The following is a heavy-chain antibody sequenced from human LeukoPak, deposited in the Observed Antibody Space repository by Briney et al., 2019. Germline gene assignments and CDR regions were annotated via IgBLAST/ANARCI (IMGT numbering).Heavy chain of an antibody. CDR3: AKPGGGLPYYFDY. D-gene: IGHD2-15*01. CDR1: GFTFSSYE. CDR2: ISSSGSTI. J-gene: IGHJ4*02. Sequence: GGSLRLSCAASGFTFSSYEMNWVRQAPGKGLEWVSYISSSGSTIYYADSVKGRFTISRDNSKNTLYLQMNSLRAEDTAVYYCAKPGGGLPYYFDYWGQGNLVPVSS. V-gene: IGHV3-48*03.